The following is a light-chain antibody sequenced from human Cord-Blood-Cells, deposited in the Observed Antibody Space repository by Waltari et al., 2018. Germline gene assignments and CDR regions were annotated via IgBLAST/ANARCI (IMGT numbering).Light chain of an antibody. CDR1: QSISSY. V-gene: IGKV1-39*01. CDR3: QQSYSTPPLT. CDR2: AAS. Sequence: DIQMTQSPSSLSASVGDRVTITCLARQSISSYLNWYQQKPGKAPKLLIYAASSLQRGVPSRFSGSGSGTDFTLTISSLQPEDFATYYCQQSYSTPPLTFGGGTKVEIK. J-gene: IGKJ4*01.